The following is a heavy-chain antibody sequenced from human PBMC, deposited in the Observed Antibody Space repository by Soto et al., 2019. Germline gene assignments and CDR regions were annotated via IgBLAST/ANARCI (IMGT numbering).Heavy chain of an antibody. D-gene: IGHD6-13*01. CDR2: IIPILGIA. J-gene: IGHJ4*02. Sequence: SVKVSCKASGGTFSSYTISWVRQAPGQGLEWMGRIIPILGIANYAQKFQGRVTITADKSTSTAYMELSSLRSEDTAVYYCARDWVQQDGYFDYWGQGTLVTVSS. CDR3: ARDWVQQDGYFDY. CDR1: GGTFSSYT. V-gene: IGHV1-69*04.